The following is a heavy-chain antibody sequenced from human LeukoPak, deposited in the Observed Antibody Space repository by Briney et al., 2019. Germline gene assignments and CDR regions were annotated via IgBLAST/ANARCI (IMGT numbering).Heavy chain of an antibody. CDR1: GFTFSSYS. CDR3: ARDREGYYFDY. Sequence: GGSLRLSCAASGFTFSSYSMNWVRQAPGKGLEWVSSISSSSSYIYYADSVKGRFTISRDNAKNSLCLQMNSLRAEDTAVYYCARDREGYYFDYWGQGTLVTVSS. V-gene: IGHV3-21*01. J-gene: IGHJ4*02. CDR2: ISSSSSYI.